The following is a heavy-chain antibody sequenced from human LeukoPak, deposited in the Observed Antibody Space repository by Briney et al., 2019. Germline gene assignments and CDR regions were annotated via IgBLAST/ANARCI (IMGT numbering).Heavy chain of an antibody. CDR3: AKDMALDY. CDR1: GLTFSSYG. CDR2: ISYDGSNK. V-gene: IGHV3-30*18. D-gene: IGHD3-10*01. Sequence: PGGSLRLSCAASGLTFSSYGMHWVRQAPGKGLEWVAVISYDGSNKYYADSVRGRFTISRDNSKNTLYLQMNSLRAEDTAVYYCAKDMALDYWGQGTLVTVSS. J-gene: IGHJ4*02.